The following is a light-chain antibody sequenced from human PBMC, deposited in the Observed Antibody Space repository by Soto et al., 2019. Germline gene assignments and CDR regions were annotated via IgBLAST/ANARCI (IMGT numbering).Light chain of an antibody. J-gene: IGKJ3*01. CDR2: AAS. Sequence: DIQMTQSPSSLSASVGDRVTITCRASQSISSYLNWYQQKPGKAPKLLIYAASSLQSGVPSRFSGSGSGTEFTLTISSLQPEEFATYYGQQSYSTPVTFGPGTKGDIK. V-gene: IGKV1-39*01. CDR3: QQSYSTPVT. CDR1: QSISSY.